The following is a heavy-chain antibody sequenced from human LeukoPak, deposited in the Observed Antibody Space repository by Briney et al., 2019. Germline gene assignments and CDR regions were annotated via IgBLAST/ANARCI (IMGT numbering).Heavy chain of an antibody. J-gene: IGHJ4*02. CDR2: IYYSGST. CDR1: GGSISSYY. Sequence: SETLSLTCTVSGGSISSYYWSWIRQPPGKGLEWIGYIYYSGSTNYNPSLKSRVTISVDTSKNQFSLKLRSVTAADTAVYYCAREGGYSYGDAPLHFDYWGQGTLVTVSS. CDR3: AREGGYSYGDAPLHFDY. D-gene: IGHD5-18*01. V-gene: IGHV4-59*01.